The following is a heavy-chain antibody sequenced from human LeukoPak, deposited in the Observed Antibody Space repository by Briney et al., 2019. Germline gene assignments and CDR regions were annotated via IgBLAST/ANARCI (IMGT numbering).Heavy chain of an antibody. CDR2: IATYNGNT. J-gene: IGHJ4*02. CDR1: GYTFTSYG. D-gene: IGHD3-10*01. Sequence: ASVKVSCKASGYTFTSYGISWVRQAPGQGLEWMGWIATYNGNTNYAEKLQGRVTMTTDTSTSTVYMEVRSLRSDDTAVFYCARVYGSGSYNDHWGQGTLVTVSS. V-gene: IGHV1-18*01. CDR3: ARVYGSGSYNDH.